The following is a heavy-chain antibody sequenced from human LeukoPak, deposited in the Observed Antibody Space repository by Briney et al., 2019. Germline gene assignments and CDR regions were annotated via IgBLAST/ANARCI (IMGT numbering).Heavy chain of an antibody. D-gene: IGHD1-26*01. CDR3: ARVPGDTSVRLTLFDS. CDR2: INPNSGDT. V-gene: IGHV1-2*02. CDR1: GYTFTGYY. J-gene: IGHJ4*02. Sequence: EASVKVSCKASGYTFTGYYMHWVRQTPGQGLEWMGWINPNSGDTNYAQKFQGRVTMTRDTSISTAYMELSRLRSDDTAVYYCARVPGDTSVRLTLFDSWGQGTLVTVSS.